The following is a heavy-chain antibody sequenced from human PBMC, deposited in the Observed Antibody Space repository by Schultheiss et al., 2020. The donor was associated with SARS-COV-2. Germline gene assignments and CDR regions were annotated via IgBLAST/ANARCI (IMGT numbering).Heavy chain of an antibody. D-gene: IGHD2-2*02. CDR1: GFTFSSYD. CDR2: IGTAGDT. J-gene: IGHJ6*03. V-gene: IGHV3-13*04. CDR3: AREGNRYCSSTSCYTGYYYYMDV. Sequence: GGSLRLSCAASGFTFSSYDMHWVRQATGKGLEWVSAIGTAGDTYYQGSVKGRFTISRDNAKNSLYLQMNSLRAEDTAVYYCAREGNRYCSSTSCYTGYYYYMDVWGKGTTVTVSS.